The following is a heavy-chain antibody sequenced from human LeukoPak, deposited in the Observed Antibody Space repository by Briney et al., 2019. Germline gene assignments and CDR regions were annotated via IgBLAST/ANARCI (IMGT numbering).Heavy chain of an antibody. V-gene: IGHV3-23*01. D-gene: IGHD6-6*01. Sequence: GGSLRLSCAASGFTFSSYSMTWVRQAPGKGLEWVSAIGGSGSGTYYADSVKGRFTISRDNSKNTLYLQMNSLRAEDTAVYYCAKAYFAEYSSSVGHPAAFDYWGQGTLVTVSS. CDR2: IGGSGSGT. J-gene: IGHJ4*02. CDR3: AKAYFAEYSSSVGHPAAFDY. CDR1: GFTFSSYS.